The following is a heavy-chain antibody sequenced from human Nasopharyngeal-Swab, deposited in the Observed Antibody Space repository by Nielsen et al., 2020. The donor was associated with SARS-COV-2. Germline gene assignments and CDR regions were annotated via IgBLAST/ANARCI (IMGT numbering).Heavy chain of an antibody. Sequence: GSLRLSCVVYGGSFSSYYWGWIRQPPGKGLEWIAEINQSGSTNYNPSLRSRVTISVDTSKNQFSLRLTSVTAADTAVYYCARGGVVPWFDYWGQGTLVTVSS. V-gene: IGHV4-34*01. CDR1: GGSFSSYY. D-gene: IGHD3-3*01. CDR2: INQSGST. CDR3: ARGGVVPWFDY. J-gene: IGHJ4*02.